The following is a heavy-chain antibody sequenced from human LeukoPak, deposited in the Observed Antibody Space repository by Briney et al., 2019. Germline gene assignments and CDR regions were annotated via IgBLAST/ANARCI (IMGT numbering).Heavy chain of an antibody. Sequence: SETLSLTCTVSGGSISSSSYYWGWIRQPPGKGLEWIGSIYYSGSTYYNPSLKSRVTISVDTSKNQFSLKLSSVTAADTAVYYCARHLSSNYNYYYMDVWGKGTTVTVSS. J-gene: IGHJ6*03. CDR3: ARHLSSNYNYYYMDV. D-gene: IGHD6-19*01. CDR1: GGSISSSSYY. V-gene: IGHV4-39*01. CDR2: IYYSGST.